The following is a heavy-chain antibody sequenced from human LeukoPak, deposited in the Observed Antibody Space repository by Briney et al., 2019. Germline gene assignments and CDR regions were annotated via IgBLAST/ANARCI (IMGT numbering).Heavy chain of an antibody. J-gene: IGHJ5*02. CDR1: GGSISSSNW. CDR3: ARHVGVLLWFGELSRATNWFDP. CDR2: IYHSGST. V-gene: IGHV4-4*02. Sequence: PSETLSLTCAVSGGSISSSNWWSWVRQPPGKGLEWIGEIYHSGSTYYKPSLKSRVTISVDTSKNQFSLKLSSVTAADTAVYYCARHVGVLLWFGELSRATNWFDPWGQGTLVTVSS. D-gene: IGHD3-10*01.